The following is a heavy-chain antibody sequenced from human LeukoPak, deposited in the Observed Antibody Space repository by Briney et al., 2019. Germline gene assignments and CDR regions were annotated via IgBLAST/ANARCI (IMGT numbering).Heavy chain of an antibody. CDR3: ARVLPGIAVAGRGFDY. D-gene: IGHD6-19*01. J-gene: IGHJ4*02. CDR2: IYYSGST. CDR1: GGSISSYY. V-gene: IGHV4-59*01. Sequence: SESLSLTCTVSGGSISSYYWSWIRQPPGKGLEWIGYIYYSGSTNYNPSLKSRVTISVDTSKNQFSLKLSSVTAADTAVYYCARVLPGIAVAGRGFDYWGQGTLVTVSS.